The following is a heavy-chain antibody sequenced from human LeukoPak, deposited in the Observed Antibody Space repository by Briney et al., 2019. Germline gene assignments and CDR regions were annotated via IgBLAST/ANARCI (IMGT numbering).Heavy chain of an antibody. Sequence: SETLSLTCTVSGGSISNYYWNWIRQPPGKGLEWIGYLHYTGSTTYNPSLKSRVTISVDMSKNQFSLKLSSVTATDTAVYYCASLIAAGYFDHWGQGTLVTVSS. CDR1: GGSISNYY. CDR2: LHYTGST. CDR3: ASLIAAGYFDH. V-gene: IGHV4-59*08. J-gene: IGHJ4*02. D-gene: IGHD6-13*01.